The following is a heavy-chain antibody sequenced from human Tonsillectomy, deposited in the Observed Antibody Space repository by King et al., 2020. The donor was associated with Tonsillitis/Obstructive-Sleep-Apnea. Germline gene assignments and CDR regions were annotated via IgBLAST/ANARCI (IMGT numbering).Heavy chain of an antibody. J-gene: IGHJ4*02. V-gene: IGHV1-2*02. D-gene: IGHD3-22*01. CDR3: ARNYYDSSGYYISFDY. Sequence: VQLMQSGAEVKKPGASVKVSCKASGYTFTGYYMHWVRQAPGQGLEWMGWINPNSGGTNYAQKFQGRVTMTRDTSISTAYMELSRLRSDDTAVYYCARNYYDSSGYYISFDYWGQGTLVTVSS. CDR2: INPNSGGT. CDR1: GYTFTGYY.